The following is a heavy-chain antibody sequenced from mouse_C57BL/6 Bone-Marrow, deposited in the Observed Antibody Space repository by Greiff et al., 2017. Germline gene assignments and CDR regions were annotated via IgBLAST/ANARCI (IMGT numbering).Heavy chain of an antibody. CDR3: SLITTVVAPGYFDV. D-gene: IGHD1-1*01. J-gene: IGHJ1*03. Sequence: QVQLKQSGAELMQPGASVKLSCKATGYTFTGYWIEWVKQRPGHGLEWIGEILPGSGSTNYNEKFKGKVTFTADTSSNTAYLQLSSLTTEDSAIYYCSLITTVVAPGYFDVWGTGTTVTVSS. CDR2: ILPGSGST. CDR1: GYTFTGYW. V-gene: IGHV1-9*01.